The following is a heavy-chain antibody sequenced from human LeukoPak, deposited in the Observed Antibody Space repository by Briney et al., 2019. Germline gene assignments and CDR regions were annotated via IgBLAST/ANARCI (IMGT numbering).Heavy chain of an antibody. CDR3: ARKGRRGGSGSYDWFDP. D-gene: IGHD3-10*01. Sequence: SVKVSCKASGFTFTSSAMQWVRQARGQRLEWIGWIVVGSGNTNYAQKFQERVTITRDMSTSTAYMELSSLRSEDTAVYYCARKGRRGGSGSYDWFDPWGQGTLVTVSS. V-gene: IGHV1-58*02. J-gene: IGHJ5*02. CDR2: IVVGSGNT. CDR1: GFTFTSSA.